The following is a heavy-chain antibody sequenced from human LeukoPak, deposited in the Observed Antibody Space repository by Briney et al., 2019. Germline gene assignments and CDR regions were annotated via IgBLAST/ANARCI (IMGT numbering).Heavy chain of an antibody. CDR2: IIPIFGTA. CDR3: ARGPPIETMVVIPLDY. V-gene: IGHV1-69*05. Sequence: SVKVSCKASGGTFSSYAISWVRQAPGQGLEWVGGIIPIFGTANYAQKFQGRVTITTDESTSTAYMELSSLRSEDTAVYYCARGPPIETMVVIPLDYWGQGTLVTVSS. CDR1: GGTFSSYA. J-gene: IGHJ4*02. D-gene: IGHD2-21*01.